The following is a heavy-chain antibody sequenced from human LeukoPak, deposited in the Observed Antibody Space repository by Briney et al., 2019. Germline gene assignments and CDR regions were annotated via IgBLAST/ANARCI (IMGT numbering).Heavy chain of an antibody. D-gene: IGHD6-13*01. CDR2: IIPILGIA. CDR1: GGIFSSYA. CDR3: ARVGGGFRSSYFDP. Sequence: SVKVSCKASGGIFSSYAISWVRQAPGQGLEWMGRIIPILGIANYAQKFQGRVTITADKSTSTAYMELSSLRSEDTAVYYCARVGGGFRSSYFDPWGQGTLVTVSS. J-gene: IGHJ5*02. V-gene: IGHV1-69*04.